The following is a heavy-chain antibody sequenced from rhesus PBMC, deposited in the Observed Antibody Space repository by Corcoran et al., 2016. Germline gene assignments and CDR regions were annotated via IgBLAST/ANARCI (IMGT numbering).Heavy chain of an antibody. Sequence: QVQLQESGPGLVKPVETLSLTCVVSGGSISSNNWSWIRSPPGKGLEWIGYIYGRGSNTNYNPSLKSRVTLSVDTSKNQFSLKLTSVTAADTAVYYCAKGAGLYDVWGAGVLVTVSS. V-gene: IGHV4S11*01. CDR1: GGSISSNN. D-gene: IGHD1-1*01. CDR3: AKGAGLYDV. CDR2: IYGRGSNT. J-gene: IGHJ5-1*01.